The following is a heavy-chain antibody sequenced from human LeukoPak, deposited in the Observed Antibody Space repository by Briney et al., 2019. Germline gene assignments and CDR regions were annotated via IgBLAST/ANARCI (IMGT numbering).Heavy chain of an antibody. J-gene: IGHJ3*02. CDR2: IYYSGST. Sequence: SETLSLTCTVSGGSISSSSYYWGWIRQPPGKGLEWIGSIYYSGSTYYNPSLKSRVTISVDTSKNQFSLKLSSVTAADTAVYYCARVLGSRLRPRGNAFDIWGQGTMVTVSS. D-gene: IGHD3-10*01. CDR1: GGSISSSSYY. V-gene: IGHV4-39*07. CDR3: ARVLGSRLRPRGNAFDI.